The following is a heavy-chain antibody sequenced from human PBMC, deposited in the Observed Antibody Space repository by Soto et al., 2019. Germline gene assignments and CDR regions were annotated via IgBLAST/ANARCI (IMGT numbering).Heavy chain of an antibody. J-gene: IGHJ4*02. CDR2: IYPGDSDT. Sequence: VGSLKISFKCSGYSFTSYLIFLGLQMPGKGLEWMGIIYPGDSDTRYSPSFQGQVTISAEKSISTAYLQWSSLKASDNAMYYCARHPGLKSYYFDYWGQGTLVTVSS. CDR1: GYSFTSYL. D-gene: IGHD2-8*01. V-gene: IGHV5-51*01. CDR3: ARHPGLKSYYFDY.